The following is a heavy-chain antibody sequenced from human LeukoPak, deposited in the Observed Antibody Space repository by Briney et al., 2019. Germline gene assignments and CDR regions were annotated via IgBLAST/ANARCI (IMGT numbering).Heavy chain of an antibody. D-gene: IGHD2-15*01. CDR2: IVVGSGNT. CDR3: AADPYCSGGSCYSQH. Sequence: PVKVSCKASGYTFTSSAVQWVRQARGQRLEWIGWIVVGSGNTNYAQKFQERVTITRDMSTSTAYMELSSLRSEDTAVYYCAADPYCSGGSCYSQHWGQGTLVTVSS. J-gene: IGHJ1*01. V-gene: IGHV1-58*01. CDR1: GYTFTSSA.